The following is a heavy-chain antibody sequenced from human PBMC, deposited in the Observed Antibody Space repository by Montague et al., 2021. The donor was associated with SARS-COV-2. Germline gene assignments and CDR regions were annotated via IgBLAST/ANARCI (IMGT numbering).Heavy chain of an antibody. Sequence: TLSLTCTVSGGSINSGSYHWSWIRQPAGKGLEWIGRIYSSGSTNYNPSLKSRVTISVDTSKNQFSLKVTSVTAADTVVYFCARDLGIMDVWGKGTTVTVSS. CDR1: GGSINSGSYH. CDR3: ARDLGIMDV. D-gene: IGHD7-27*01. CDR2: IYSSGST. V-gene: IGHV4-61*02. J-gene: IGHJ6*03.